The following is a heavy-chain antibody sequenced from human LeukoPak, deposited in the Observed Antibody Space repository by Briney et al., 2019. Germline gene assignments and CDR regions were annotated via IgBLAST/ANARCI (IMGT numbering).Heavy chain of an antibody. CDR3: AGDMATVTNFDY. J-gene: IGHJ4*02. Sequence: PGGSLRLSCAASGFTFSSYAMSWVRQAPGMGLEWVSSIGGSNGRTSYADSVKGRFTISRDNSKNTLFLQMNSLRAEDTAVYYCAGDMATVTNFDYWGQGTLVTVSS. D-gene: IGHD4-11*01. CDR2: IGGSNGRT. V-gene: IGHV3-23*01. CDR1: GFTFSSYA.